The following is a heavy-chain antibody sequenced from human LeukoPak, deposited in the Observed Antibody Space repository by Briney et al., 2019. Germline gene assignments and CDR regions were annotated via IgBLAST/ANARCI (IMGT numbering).Heavy chain of an antibody. J-gene: IGHJ6*02. Sequence: GGSLRLSCAASGFTFSSYAMSWVRQAPGKGLEWVSAISGSGGSTYYADSVKGRFTISRDNSKNALYLQMNSLRAEDTAVYYCAKVGAAREKYYDYGMDVWGQGTTVTVSS. CDR1: GFTFSSYA. D-gene: IGHD6-13*01. CDR3: AKVGAAREKYYDYGMDV. V-gene: IGHV3-23*01. CDR2: ISGSGGST.